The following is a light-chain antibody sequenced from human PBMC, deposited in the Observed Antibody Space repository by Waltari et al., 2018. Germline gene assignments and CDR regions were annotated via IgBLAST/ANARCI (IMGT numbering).Light chain of an antibody. CDR3: QQANSFPRN. CDR2: GTS. V-gene: IGKV1-12*01. J-gene: IGKJ5*01. CDR1: QGIGSW. Sequence: DIKMTQSPSSVSASVGDRITITCRASQGIGSWLVWYQQKPGEAPKLLIYGTSTLKSGVPSRFSGSGSGTDFTLTICSLQPEDCATYYCQQANSFPRNFGQGTRVDIK.